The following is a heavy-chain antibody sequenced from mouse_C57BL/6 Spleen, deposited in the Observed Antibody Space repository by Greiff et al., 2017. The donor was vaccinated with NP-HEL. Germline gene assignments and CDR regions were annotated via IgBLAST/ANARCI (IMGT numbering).Heavy chain of an antibody. CDR3: ARGGDRLMYAMDY. D-gene: IGHD1-3*01. CDR1: GYTFTSYW. V-gene: IGHV1-59*01. Sequence: QVQLQQSGAELVRPGTSVKLSCKASGYTFTSYWMHWVKQRPGQGLEWIGVIDPSDSYTNYNQKFKGKATLTVDTSSSTAYMQLSSLTSEDSAVYYCARGGDRLMYAMDYWGQGTSVTVSS. CDR2: IDPSDSYT. J-gene: IGHJ4*01.